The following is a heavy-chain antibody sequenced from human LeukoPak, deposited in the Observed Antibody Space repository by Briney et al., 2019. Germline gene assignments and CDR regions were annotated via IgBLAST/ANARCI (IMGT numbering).Heavy chain of an antibody. Sequence: SETLSLTCTVSGASISSGTYYWSWIRQHPGKGPEWIGYIHYTGSTTYNPSVKSRITISLDTSKKQISLKLRSVTAADTAVYYCARRGSWGGPRPFDYWGQGSLVTVSS. D-gene: IGHD2-21*01. CDR1: GASISSGTYY. CDR3: ARRGSWGGPRPFDY. V-gene: IGHV4-61*01. CDR2: IHYTGST. J-gene: IGHJ4*02.